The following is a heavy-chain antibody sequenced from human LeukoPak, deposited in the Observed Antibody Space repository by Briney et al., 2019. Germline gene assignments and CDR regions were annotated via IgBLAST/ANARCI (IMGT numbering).Heavy chain of an antibody. D-gene: IGHD2-2*01. CDR1: GGSISSGDYY. V-gene: IGHV4-30-4*08. Sequence: SQTLSLTCTVSGGSISSGDYYWSWIRQPPGKGLEWIGYIYYSGSTYYNPSLKSRVTISVDTSKNQFSLKLSPVTAADTAVYYCARGRKDIVVVPAASPLLYYYYYYMDVWGKGTTVTVSS. CDR2: IYYSGST. J-gene: IGHJ6*03. CDR3: ARGRKDIVVVPAASPLLYYYYYYMDV.